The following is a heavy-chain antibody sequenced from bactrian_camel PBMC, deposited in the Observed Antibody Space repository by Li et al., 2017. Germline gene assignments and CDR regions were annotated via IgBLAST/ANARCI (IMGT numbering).Heavy chain of an antibody. D-gene: IGHD6*01. J-gene: IGHJ2*01. Sequence: HVQLVESGGGWVQAGGSLRLSCVVSGYTYRSRCVGWFRQAPGKAREGVAVVSSHQRTNYAHSVKGRFTISRDNANNLVSLQMNSLLPEDTAMYYCATDIGSWANLRYRYLEVWGQGTQVTVS. CDR2: VSSHQRT. CDR3: ATDIGSWANLRYRYLEV. CDR1: GYTYRSRC. V-gene: IGHV3S53*01.